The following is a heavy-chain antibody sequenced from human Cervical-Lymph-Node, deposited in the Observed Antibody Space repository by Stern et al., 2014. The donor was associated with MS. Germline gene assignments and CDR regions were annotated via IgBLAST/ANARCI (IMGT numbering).Heavy chain of an antibody. CDR1: GFTFSDYA. Sequence: EMQLVESGGGLEQPGGSLRLSCAASGFTFSDYAMNWVRQAPGKGLQWVSTISGGGRRTYYADSVKGRFTISRDNSKNTLYLQMFSLRAEDTAVYYCAKEESDYTSPYYFDTWGQGTLVTVSS. V-gene: IGHV3-23*04. CDR3: AKEESDYTSPYYFDT. CDR2: ISGGGRRT. D-gene: IGHD4-17*01. J-gene: IGHJ4*02.